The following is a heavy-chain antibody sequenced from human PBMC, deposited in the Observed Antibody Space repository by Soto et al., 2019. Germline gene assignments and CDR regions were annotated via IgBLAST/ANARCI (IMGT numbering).Heavy chain of an antibody. J-gene: IGHJ3*02. V-gene: IGHV3-30*03. CDR1: GFTFSSYG. CDR3: AREKRGSSWTINAFDI. D-gene: IGHD6-13*01. Sequence: QVQLVESGGGVVQPGRSLRLSCAASGFTFSSYGMHWVRQAPGKGLEWVAVISYDGSNKYYADSVKGRFTISRDNAKNSLYLQMNSLRAEDTAVYYCAREKRGSSWTINAFDIWGQGTMVTVSS. CDR2: ISYDGSNK.